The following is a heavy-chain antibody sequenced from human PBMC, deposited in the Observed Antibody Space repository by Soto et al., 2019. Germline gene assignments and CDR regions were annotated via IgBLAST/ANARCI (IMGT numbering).Heavy chain of an antibody. CDR2: ISAYNGNT. CDR3: ARDGGYCSSTSCYP. V-gene: IGHV1-18*01. J-gene: IGHJ5*02. Sequence: ASVKVSCKASGYTFTIYGISWVLQAPGQGLEWMGWISAYNGNTNYAQKLQGRVTMTTDTSTSTAYMELRSLRSDDTAVYYCARDGGYCSSTSCYPWGQGTLVTVSS. CDR1: GYTFTIYG. D-gene: IGHD2-2*01.